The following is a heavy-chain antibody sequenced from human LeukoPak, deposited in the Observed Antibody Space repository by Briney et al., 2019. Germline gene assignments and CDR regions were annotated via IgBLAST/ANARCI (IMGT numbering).Heavy chain of an antibody. CDR3: ASYSGSYYYFDY. D-gene: IGHD1-26*01. Sequence: SGTLSLTCAVSGGSISSSYYWGWIRQPPGKGLEWIGSIYYSGSTYYNPSLKSRATISVDTSKNQFSLKLSSVTAADTAVYYCASYSGSYYYFDYWGQGTLVTVSS. V-gene: IGHV4-39*01. J-gene: IGHJ4*02. CDR1: GGSISSSYY. CDR2: IYYSGST.